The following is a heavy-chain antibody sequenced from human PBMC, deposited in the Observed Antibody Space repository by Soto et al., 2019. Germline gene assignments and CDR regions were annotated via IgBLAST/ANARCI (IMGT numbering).Heavy chain of an antibody. V-gene: IGHV3-30*03. Sequence: QAQLVESGGGVVQPGRSLRLSCAASGFTFSSYGMHWVRRAPGTGLEGVAVISYDGGLQHYADSVKGRFTISRDNSKNMVLLQMNSLRAEDTAVYYCVSDRGYGHASVPYSWGQGTLVSVSS. CDR2: ISYDGGLQ. J-gene: IGHJ4*02. D-gene: IGHD3-10*01. CDR3: VSDRGYGHASVPYS. CDR1: GFTFSSYG.